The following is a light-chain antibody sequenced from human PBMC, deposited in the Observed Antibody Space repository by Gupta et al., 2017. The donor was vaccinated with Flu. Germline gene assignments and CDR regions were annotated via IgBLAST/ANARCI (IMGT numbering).Light chain of an antibody. Sequence: SLGERATINCKSSQSVLYTSNNKNYLSWYQQKPGQPPKLLFSWASTRESGVPDRFSGSGSGTDFTLTISRLQAEDMAIYYCQQDYSTPRTFGQGTKVEIK. V-gene: IGKV4-1*01. CDR1: QSVLYTSNNKNY. CDR3: QQDYSTPRT. J-gene: IGKJ1*01. CDR2: WAS.